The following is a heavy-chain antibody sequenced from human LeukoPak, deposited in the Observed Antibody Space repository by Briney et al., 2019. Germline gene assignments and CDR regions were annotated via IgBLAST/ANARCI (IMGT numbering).Heavy chain of an antibody. Sequence: GGSLRLSCATSGFNFSDSRMTWARQAPGKGLQWVANINRDGTEKHFLDSVEGRFIISRDNAKKSLYLQMSSLRPQDTAVYFCVRGDWYFEAWGQGTLVTVSS. V-gene: IGHV3-7*04. CDR1: GFNFSDSR. D-gene: IGHD2-21*01. J-gene: IGHJ4*02. CDR3: VRGDWYFEA. CDR2: INRDGTEK.